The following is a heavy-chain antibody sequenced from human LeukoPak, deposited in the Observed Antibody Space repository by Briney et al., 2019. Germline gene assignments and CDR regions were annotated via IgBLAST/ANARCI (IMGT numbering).Heavy chain of an antibody. CDR1: GFTFSSYS. CDR3: ARDSSGHTGWFDP. CDR2: ISSSSSYI. J-gene: IGHJ5*02. D-gene: IGHD3-22*01. Sequence: GGSLRLSCAASGFTFSSYSMNWVRQAPGKGLEWVSSISSSSSYIYYADSVKGRFTIFRDNAKNSLYLQMNSLRAEDTAVYYCARDSSGHTGWFDPWGQGTLVTVSS. V-gene: IGHV3-21*01.